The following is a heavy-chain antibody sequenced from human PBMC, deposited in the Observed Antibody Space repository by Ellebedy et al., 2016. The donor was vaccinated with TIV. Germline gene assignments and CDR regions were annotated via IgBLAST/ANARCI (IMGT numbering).Heavy chain of an antibody. V-gene: IGHV4-59*01. J-gene: IGHJ4*02. CDR3: ARGVNTSGWYDY. CDR1: GASITSNY. Sequence: MPSETLSLTCTVSGASITSNYWTWIRQPPGKGLEWIGYNSYSGITNHSPSLRGRVTISVDTSKNQFSLNLKFMTAADTGIYYCARGVNTSGWYDYWGQGFPVTVSS. D-gene: IGHD6-19*01. CDR2: NSYSGIT.